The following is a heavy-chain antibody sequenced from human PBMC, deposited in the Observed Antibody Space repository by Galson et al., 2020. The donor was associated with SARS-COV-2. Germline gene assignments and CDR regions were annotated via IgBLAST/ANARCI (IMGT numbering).Heavy chain of an antibody. CDR2: ISAYNGNT. D-gene: IGHD6-6*01. Sequence: ASVKVSCKASGYTFTSYGTSWVRQAPGQGREWMGWISAYNGNTNYAQKLQGRVTMTTDTSTSTAYIELRSLRSDDTAVYYCARVIEEAARLSYYYYYMDVWGKGTTVTVSS. J-gene: IGHJ6*03. V-gene: IGHV1-18*01. CDR1: GYTFTSYG. CDR3: ARVIEEAARLSYYYYYMDV.